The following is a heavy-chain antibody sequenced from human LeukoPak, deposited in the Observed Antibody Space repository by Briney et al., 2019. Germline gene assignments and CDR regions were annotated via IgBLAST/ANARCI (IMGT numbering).Heavy chain of an antibody. J-gene: IGHJ4*02. CDR3: LAAAGTIG. CDR2: VNNDGSTA. Sequence: GGSLRLSCAASGFTFSSYWMHWVRQAPGKGLVWVSRVNNDGSTANYADSVKGRFTISRDNTKNTLYLQMNSLRAEDTAVYFCLAAAGTIGWGQGTLVTVSS. V-gene: IGHV3-74*01. D-gene: IGHD6-13*01. CDR1: GFTFSSYW.